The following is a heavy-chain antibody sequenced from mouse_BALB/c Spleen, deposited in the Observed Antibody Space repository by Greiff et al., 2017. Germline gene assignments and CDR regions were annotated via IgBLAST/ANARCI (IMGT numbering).Heavy chain of an antibody. V-gene: IGHV3-2*02. D-gene: IGHD2-10*02. Sequence: VQLKESGPGLVKPSQSLSLTCTVTGYSITSDYAWNWIRQFPGNKLEWMGYISYSGSTSYNPSLKSRISITRDTSKNQFFLQLNSVTTEDTATYYCARRYGNYDYWGQGTTLTVSS. CDR3: ARRYGNYDY. CDR2: ISYSGST. CDR1: GYSITSDYA. J-gene: IGHJ2*01.